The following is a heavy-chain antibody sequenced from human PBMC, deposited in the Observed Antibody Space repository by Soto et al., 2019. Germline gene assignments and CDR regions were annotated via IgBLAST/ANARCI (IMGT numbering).Heavy chain of an antibody. Sequence: GGSLRLSCAASGFTFSSYAMSWVRQAPGKGLEWVSAISGSGGSTYYADSVKGRFTISRDNSKNTLYLQMNSLRAEDTAVYYCAKDPYDILTGYYTIDYWGQGTRVTVSS. CDR3: AKDPYDILTGYYTIDY. J-gene: IGHJ4*02. D-gene: IGHD3-9*01. V-gene: IGHV3-23*01. CDR2: ISGSGGST. CDR1: GFTFSSYA.